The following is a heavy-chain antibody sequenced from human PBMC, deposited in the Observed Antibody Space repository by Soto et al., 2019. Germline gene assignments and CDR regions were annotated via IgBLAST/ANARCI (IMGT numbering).Heavy chain of an antibody. CDR2: INHSGSP. J-gene: IGHJ5*02. CDR1: GGSFSSYY. Sequence: SQTLSLTCAVYGGSFSSYYWSWIRQSPGKGLEWIGEINHSGSPIYNPSLKSRISMSVDTSKKQFYLNLSSVTAADTAVYYCLGWLNEHCVDPWGHATLVTL. V-gene: IGHV4-34*10. D-gene: IGHD6-19*01. CDR3: LGWLNEHCVDP.